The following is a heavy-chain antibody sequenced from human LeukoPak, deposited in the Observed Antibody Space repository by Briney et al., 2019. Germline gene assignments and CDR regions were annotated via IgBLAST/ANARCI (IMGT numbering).Heavy chain of an antibody. Sequence: PGGSLRLSCAASGFTFSGYWVTWIRQTPGKGLEWVSYISSSGDHVNYAESVRGRFTISRDNTKNSLYLQMDSLRAEDTAVYYCARCQYSSSPDFWGQGTLVTVSS. J-gene: IGHJ4*02. CDR2: ISSSGDHV. CDR3: ARCQYSSSPDF. CDR1: GFTFSGYW. D-gene: IGHD6-13*01. V-gene: IGHV3-11*03.